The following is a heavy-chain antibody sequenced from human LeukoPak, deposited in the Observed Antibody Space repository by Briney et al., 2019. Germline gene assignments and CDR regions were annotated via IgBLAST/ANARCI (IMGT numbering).Heavy chain of an antibody. J-gene: IGHJ6*03. CDR3: ASRQLDSYYYYMDV. V-gene: IGHV1-69*05. CDR1: GYTFTGPY. Sequence: SVKVSCKASGYTFTGPYIHWMRQAPGQGLEWMGRIIPIFGTANYAQKFQGRVTITTDESTSTAYMELSSLRSEDTAVYYCASRQLDSYYYYMDVWGKGTTVTVSS. D-gene: IGHD6-6*01. CDR2: IIPIFGTA.